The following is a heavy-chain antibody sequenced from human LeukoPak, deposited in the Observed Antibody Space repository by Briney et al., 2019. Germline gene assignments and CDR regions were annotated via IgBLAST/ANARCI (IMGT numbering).Heavy chain of an antibody. Sequence: GGSLRLSCAASGFTFSGYAMSWVRQAPGKGLEWVSAISVDGSNTYYADSVKGQFTISRDNSKNTLYLQMNSLSAEDTAVYYCAKSCDTSGRRAFDIWGQGTMVTVSS. D-gene: IGHD3-22*01. CDR2: ISVDGSNT. CDR1: GFTFSGYA. CDR3: AKSCDTSGRRAFDI. J-gene: IGHJ3*02. V-gene: IGHV3-23*01.